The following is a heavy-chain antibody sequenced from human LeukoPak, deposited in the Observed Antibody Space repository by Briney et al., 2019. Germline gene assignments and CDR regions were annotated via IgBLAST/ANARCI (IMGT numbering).Heavy chain of an antibody. CDR2: INPNNGPT. Sequence: ASVKVSCKASGYPSIAFYIHWVRQAPGQGLEWMGWINPNNGPTHYAQNFQGRVTMTRDTSVSTVYMELTGLTSDDTAIYYCARRAGAVSGLSYYSYCYYLDVWGKGTTVTVSS. CDR3: ARRAGAVSGLSYYSYCYYLDV. J-gene: IGHJ6*03. D-gene: IGHD6-19*01. V-gene: IGHV1-2*02. CDR1: GYPSIAFY.